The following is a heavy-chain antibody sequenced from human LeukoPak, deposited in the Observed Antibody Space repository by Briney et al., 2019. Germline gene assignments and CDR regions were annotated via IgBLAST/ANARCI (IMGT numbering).Heavy chain of an antibody. CDR2: IYPGDSDT. CDR1: GYSFTSYW. J-gene: IGHJ4*02. D-gene: IGHD3-10*01. V-gene: IGHV5-51*01. Sequence: GESLKISCKGSGYSFTSYWIGWVRQMPGKGLEWMGIIYPGDSDTRYSPSFQGHVTISADKSISTAYLQWSSLKASDTAMYYCARQELLWFGGNDYWGQGTLVTVSS. CDR3: ARQELLWFGGNDY.